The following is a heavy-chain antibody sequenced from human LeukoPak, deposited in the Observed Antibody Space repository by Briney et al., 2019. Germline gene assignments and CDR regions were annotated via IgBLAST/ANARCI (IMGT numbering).Heavy chain of an antibody. Sequence: SETLSLTCAVYGGSLSGYYWSWIHQPPGKGLEWIGEINHSGSTNYNPSLKSRVTISVDTSKNQFSLKLSSVTAADTAVYYCAREKVPAATSHYYYYMDVWGKGTTVTVSS. CDR2: INHSGST. CDR1: GGSLSGYY. V-gene: IGHV4-34*01. CDR3: AREKVPAATSHYYYYMDV. J-gene: IGHJ6*03. D-gene: IGHD2-2*01.